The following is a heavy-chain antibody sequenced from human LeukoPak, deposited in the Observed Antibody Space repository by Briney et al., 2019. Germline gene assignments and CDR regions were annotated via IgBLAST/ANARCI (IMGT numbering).Heavy chain of an antibody. V-gene: IGHV3-23*01. CDR3: IVFGDSNH. J-gene: IGHJ5*02. D-gene: IGHD4-17*01. CDR2: ISGSGGT. CDR1: GFTFSSYA. Sequence: GGSLRLSCAASGFTFSSYAMSWVRQAPGKGLEWVSAISGSGGTYYADSVKGRFTISRDTSKNTLYLQINSLSVEDTAVYYCIVFGDSNHWGQGTLVTVSS.